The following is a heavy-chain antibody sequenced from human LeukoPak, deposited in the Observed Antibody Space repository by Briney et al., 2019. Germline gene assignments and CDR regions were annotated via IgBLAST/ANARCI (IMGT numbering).Heavy chain of an antibody. CDR1: GFTFSSYG. D-gene: IGHD3-3*01. J-gene: IGHJ5*02. Sequence: GESLKISCAASGFTFSSYGMDWVRQAPGKGLEWVAFIRYDGSNKYYADSVKGRFTISRDNSKNTLYLQMNSLRAEDTAVYYCARDPPGRITIFGVVNWFDPWGQGTLVTVSS. CDR2: IRYDGSNK. V-gene: IGHV3-30*02. CDR3: ARDPPGRITIFGVVNWFDP.